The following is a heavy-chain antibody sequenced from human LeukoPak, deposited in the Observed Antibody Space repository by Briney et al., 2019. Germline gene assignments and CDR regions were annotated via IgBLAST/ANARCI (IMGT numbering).Heavy chain of an antibody. CDR3: ARRGYDSSGYYGAYYFDY. Sequence: PSETLSLTCAVYGGSFSGYYWSWIRQPPGKGLEWIGSIYYSGSTYYNPSLKSRVTISVDTSKNQFSLKLSSVTAADTAVYYCARRGYDSSGYYGAYYFDYWGQGTLVTVSS. CDR2: IYYSGST. V-gene: IGHV4-34*01. D-gene: IGHD3-22*01. J-gene: IGHJ4*02. CDR1: GGSFSGYY.